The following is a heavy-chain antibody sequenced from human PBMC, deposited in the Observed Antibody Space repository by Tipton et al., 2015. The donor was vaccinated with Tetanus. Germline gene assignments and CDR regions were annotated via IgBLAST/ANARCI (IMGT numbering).Heavy chain of an antibody. V-gene: IGHV1-2*02. CDR1: GYTFTGYY. J-gene: IGHJ6*02. Sequence: QLVQSGAEMKKPGASVKVSCKASGYTFTGYYIYWVRQAPGQGLEWMGWIDPNSGGTVYAQKFQGRVTMTRDTSISTAYMELRSLRSDDTAVYYCARDRGDYIYYGMDVWGPGTTVTVPS. D-gene: IGHD3-22*01. CDR2: IDPNSGGT. CDR3: ARDRGDYIYYGMDV.